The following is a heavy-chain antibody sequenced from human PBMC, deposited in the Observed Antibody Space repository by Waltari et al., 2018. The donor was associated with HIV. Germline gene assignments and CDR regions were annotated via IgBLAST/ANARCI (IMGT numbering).Heavy chain of an antibody. CDR1: GFTVSSNY. D-gene: IGHD1-26*01. CDR2: IYSGGST. J-gene: IGHJ4*02. Sequence: EVQLVESGGGLIQPGGSLRLSCAASGFTVSSNYMSWVRQAPGKGLEWVSGIYSGGSTYYADSVKGRFTISRDNSKNTLYLQMNSLRAEDTAVYYCASAWEPDYFDYWGQGTLVTVSS. CDR3: ASAWEPDYFDY. V-gene: IGHV3-53*01.